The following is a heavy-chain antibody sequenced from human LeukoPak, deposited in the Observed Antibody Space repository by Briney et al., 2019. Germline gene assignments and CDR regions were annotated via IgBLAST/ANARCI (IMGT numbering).Heavy chain of an antibody. CDR1: GFTFSSYS. CDR3: ATPPHFDY. CDR2: ISSSSSYI. Sequence: PGGSLRLSCAASGFTFSSYSMNWVRQAPGKGLEWVSSISSSSSYIYYVDSVKGRFTISRDNAKNSLYLQMNSLRAEDTAVYYCATPPHFDYWGQGTLVTVSS. J-gene: IGHJ4*02. V-gene: IGHV3-21*01.